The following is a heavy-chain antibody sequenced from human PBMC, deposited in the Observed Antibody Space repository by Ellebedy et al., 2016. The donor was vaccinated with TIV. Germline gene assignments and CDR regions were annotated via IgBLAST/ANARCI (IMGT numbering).Heavy chain of an antibody. CDR3: ARDLDKSSGWYGGAAD. V-gene: IGHV3-30-3*01. J-gene: IGHJ1*01. CDR2: ISYDGNSK. D-gene: IGHD6-19*01. CDR1: GFTFNSYA. Sequence: GESLKISCAASGFTFNSYAMHRVRQAPGKGLEWVAVISYDGNSKYYADSVKGRFTISRDNSMTTLYLEMNSLRAEDTAVYYCARDLDKSSGWYGGAADWGKGTLVTVSS.